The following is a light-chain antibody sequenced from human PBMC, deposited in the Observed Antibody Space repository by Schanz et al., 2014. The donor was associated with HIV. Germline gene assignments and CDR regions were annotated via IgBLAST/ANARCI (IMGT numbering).Light chain of an antibody. CDR3: SSYTTSSTPNYV. V-gene: IGLV2-14*02. CDR1: RNDVGTYNL. Sequence: QSALTQPASVSGSPGQSITISCTGTRNDVGTYNLVSWYQQHPGKAPKLLIYEVTKRSSGIPNRFSGSKSGNTASLTISGLQAEDEADYYCSSYTTSSTPNYVFGPGTKLTVL. CDR2: EVT. J-gene: IGLJ1*01.